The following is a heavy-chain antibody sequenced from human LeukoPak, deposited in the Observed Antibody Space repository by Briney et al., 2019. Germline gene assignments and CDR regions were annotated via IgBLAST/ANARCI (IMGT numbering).Heavy chain of an antibody. V-gene: IGHV1-46*01. J-gene: IGHJ6*03. Sequence: GASVKVSCKASGYSFISLYIHWVRQAPGQGLEWMGIINPSGGSTTYAQKFQDRVTMTRDMSTSTVYMELSSLRSEDTAVYYCARGARSSDYYYYYMDVWGKGTTVTVSS. CDR2: INPSGGST. CDR3: ARGARSSDYYYYYMDV. CDR1: GYSFISLY. D-gene: IGHD3-10*01.